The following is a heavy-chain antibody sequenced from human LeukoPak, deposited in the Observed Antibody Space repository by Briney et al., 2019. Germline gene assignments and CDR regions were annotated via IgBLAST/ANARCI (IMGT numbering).Heavy chain of an antibody. Sequence: ASVKVSCKASGYTFTSYGISWVRQAPGQGLEWMGWISAYNGNTNYAQKLQGRVTMTTDTSTSTAYMELRSLRSDDTAVYYCARDFVTVTTPKTKGVVNDYWGQGTLVTVSS. CDR1: GYTFTSYG. D-gene: IGHD4-17*01. CDR2: ISAYNGNT. V-gene: IGHV1-18*01. CDR3: ARDFVTVTTPKTKGVVNDY. J-gene: IGHJ4*02.